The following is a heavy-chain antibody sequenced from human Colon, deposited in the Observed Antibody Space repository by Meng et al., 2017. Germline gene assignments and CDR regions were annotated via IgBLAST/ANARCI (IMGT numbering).Heavy chain of an antibody. CDR2: ISGTTYL. Sequence: EVQLVESGGGRVKQGGSGRLSCAVSGFTFRNYNMHWIRQAPGKGLEWVSSISGTTYLYYADSVKGRFTISRDNDKNLLFLQMSSLRAEDTAVYYCARDHDNGWSFGYWGQGILVTVSS. J-gene: IGHJ4*02. CDR3: ARDHDNGWSFGY. D-gene: IGHD6-19*01. CDR1: GFTFRNYN. V-gene: IGHV3-69-1*02.